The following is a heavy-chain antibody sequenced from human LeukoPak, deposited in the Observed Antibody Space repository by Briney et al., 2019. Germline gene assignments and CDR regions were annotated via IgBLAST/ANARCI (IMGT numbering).Heavy chain of an antibody. Sequence: GGSLRLSCAASGFTFSTYAMSWVRQAPGEGLEWVSGFRGSGNNTYYADSVKGRFHIYRDNSKNALYLQMNSLRGEDTAVYYCAKDPYGSGSYYHSFDYWGQGTLVTVSS. V-gene: IGHV3-23*01. D-gene: IGHD3-10*01. CDR3: AKDPYGSGSYYHSFDY. CDR2: FRGSGNNT. J-gene: IGHJ4*02. CDR1: GFTFSTYA.